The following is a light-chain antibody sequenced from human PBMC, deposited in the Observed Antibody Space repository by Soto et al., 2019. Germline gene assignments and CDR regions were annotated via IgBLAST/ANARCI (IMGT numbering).Light chain of an antibody. Sequence: QPVLTQPPSASGTPGQRVTISCSGSTSNIGSNYVYWYQHLPGTAPKLLIYTDNQRPSGVPDRFSGSKSGTSASLAISGLRFEDEADYFCAAWDDNLRGYWVFGGGTKVTVL. CDR1: TSNIGSNY. V-gene: IGLV1-47*02. J-gene: IGLJ2*01. CDR2: TDN. CDR3: AAWDDNLRGYWV.